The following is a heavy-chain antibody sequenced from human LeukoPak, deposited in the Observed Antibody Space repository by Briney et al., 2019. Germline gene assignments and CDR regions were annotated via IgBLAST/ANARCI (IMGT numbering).Heavy chain of an antibody. J-gene: IGHJ4*02. Sequence: SVTLSLTCAVSGGSITSSGYYWGWVRQPPGKGLEWIGSIYYSGSTHYNPSLKSRVTISVDTSKNQFSLNLRSVTAADTAVYYCASDGLLWFGDIDYWGQGSLVTVSS. V-gene: IGHV4-39*01. CDR1: GGSITSSGYY. CDR3: ASDGLLWFGDIDY. CDR2: IYYSGST. D-gene: IGHD3-10*01.